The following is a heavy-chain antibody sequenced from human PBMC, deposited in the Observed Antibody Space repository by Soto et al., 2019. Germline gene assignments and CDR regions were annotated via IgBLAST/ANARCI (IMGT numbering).Heavy chain of an antibody. D-gene: IGHD2-21*02. J-gene: IGHJ4*02. CDR2: ISPIFGTA. V-gene: IGHV1-69*01. Sequence: QVQLVQSGAEVKKPGSSVKVSCKASGGTFSSYAISWVRQAPGQGLEWMGGISPIFGTANYAQKFQGRVTITADDYTSPAYMELSSLRSEDTAVYYCARDRLRATAPAAVPYYFDCWGQGTLVTVSS. CDR3: ARDRLRATAPAAVPYYFDC. CDR1: GGTFSSYA.